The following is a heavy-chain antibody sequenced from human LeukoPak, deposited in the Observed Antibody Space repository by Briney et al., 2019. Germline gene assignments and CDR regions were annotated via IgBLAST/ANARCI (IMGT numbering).Heavy chain of an antibody. D-gene: IGHD3-22*01. J-gene: IGHJ4*02. V-gene: IGHV3-23*01. CDR1: GFTFSSYA. CDR2: ISGSGGNT. Sequence: PGGSLRLSCAASGFTFSSYAMSWVRQAPGKGLEWVSGISGSGGNTYYADAVKGRFTVSRDNSKNTLYLQMNTLGAEDTAVYCCASNTCYYDSSGYQTDYWGQGTLVTVSS. CDR3: ASNTCYYDSSGYQTDY.